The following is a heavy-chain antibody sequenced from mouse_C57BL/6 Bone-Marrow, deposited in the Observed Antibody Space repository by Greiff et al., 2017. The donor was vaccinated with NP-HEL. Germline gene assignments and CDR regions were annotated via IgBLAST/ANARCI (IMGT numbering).Heavy chain of an antibody. CDR1: GFTFSSYA. V-gene: IGHV5-4*01. J-gene: IGHJ4*01. CDR3: ARETGNAMDY. Sequence: EVKLVESGGGLVKPGGSLKLSCAASGFTFSSYAMSWVRQTPEKRLEWVATISDGGSYTYYPDNVKGRFTISRDNAKNNLYLQMSHLKSADTAMYYCARETGNAMDYWGQGTSVTVSS. CDR2: ISDGGSYT.